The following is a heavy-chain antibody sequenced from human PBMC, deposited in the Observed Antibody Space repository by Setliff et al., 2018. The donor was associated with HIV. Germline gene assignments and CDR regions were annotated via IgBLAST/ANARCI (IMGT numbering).Heavy chain of an antibody. V-gene: IGHV3-23*01. CDR1: VFTFTTYD. Sequence: GSLRLSCVASVFTFTTYDMTWVRQAPGKGLEWVSYITDSGAYYADSVKGRFTISRDTSKNTLYLQLNSLRAEDTAVYYCRIPPNGGRSFDVWGQGTMVTVSS. D-gene: IGHD2-8*01. J-gene: IGHJ3*01. CDR3: RIPPNGGRSFDV. CDR2: ITDSGA.